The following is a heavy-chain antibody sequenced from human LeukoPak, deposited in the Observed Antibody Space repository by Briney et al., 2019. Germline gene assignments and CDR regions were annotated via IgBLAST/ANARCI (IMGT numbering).Heavy chain of an antibody. Sequence: GGSLRLSCAASGFTFTNYAMHWVRQAPGKGLEYVSAISYNGGSTYYANSVKGRFTISRDNSKNTLYLQMNSLRAEDTAVYYCARRAGAYSHPYDYWGQGTLVTVSS. D-gene: IGHD4/OR15-4a*01. V-gene: IGHV3-64*01. CDR2: ISYNGGST. CDR1: GFTFTNYA. J-gene: IGHJ4*02. CDR3: ARRAGAYSHPYDY.